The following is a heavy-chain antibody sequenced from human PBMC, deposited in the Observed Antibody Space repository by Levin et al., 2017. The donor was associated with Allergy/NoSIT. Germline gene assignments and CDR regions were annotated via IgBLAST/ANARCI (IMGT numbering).Heavy chain of an antibody. CDR2: ISYYGST. Sequence: PGGSLRLSCTVSGGSITTSPYYWGWIRQAPGKGLEWIASISYYGSTHYNSSLQSRVTISRDTSKNQFSLTLSSVTAADTAVYYCTRVYTGSAFEHWGQGTLVTVSS. D-gene: IGHD1-26*01. CDR3: TRVYTGSAFEH. V-gene: IGHV4-39*07. J-gene: IGHJ4*02. CDR1: GGSITTSPYY.